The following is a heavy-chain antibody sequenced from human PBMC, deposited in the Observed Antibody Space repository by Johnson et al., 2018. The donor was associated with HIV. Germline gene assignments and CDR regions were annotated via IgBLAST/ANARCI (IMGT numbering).Heavy chain of an antibody. J-gene: IGHJ3*02. CDR3: ARDMMGNSDDAFDI. D-gene: IGHD3-16*01. V-gene: IGHV3-7*01. CDR2: IKQDGSEK. Sequence: VQLVESGGGLVKPGGSLRLSCAASGFTFSNAWMNWVRQAPGKGLEWVANIKQDGSEKYYVDSVKGRFTISRDNAKNSLYLQMNSLRAEDTAVYYCARDMMGNSDDAFDIWGQGTMVIVSS. CDR1: GFTFSNAW.